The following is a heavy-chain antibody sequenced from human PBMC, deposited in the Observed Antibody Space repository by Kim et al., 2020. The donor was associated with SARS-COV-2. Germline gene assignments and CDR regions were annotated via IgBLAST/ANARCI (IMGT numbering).Heavy chain of an antibody. CDR3: ARDVPGLEGELGSADAFDI. Sequence: GGSLRLSCAASGFTFSSYSMNWVRQAPGKGLEWVSSISSSSSYIYYADSVKGRFTISRDNAKNSLYLQMNSLRAEDTAVYYCARDVPGLEGELGSADAFDIWGQGTMVTVSS. CDR1: GFTFSSYS. CDR2: ISSSSSYI. D-gene: IGHD1-26*01. V-gene: IGHV3-21*04. J-gene: IGHJ3*02.